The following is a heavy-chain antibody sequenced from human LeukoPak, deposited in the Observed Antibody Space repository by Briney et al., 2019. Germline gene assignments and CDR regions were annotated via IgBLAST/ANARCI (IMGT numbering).Heavy chain of an antibody. D-gene: IGHD6-13*01. CDR2: MNPNSGNT. CDR1: GYTFTSYD. CDR3: ARLAAAGGGFDY. Sequence: ASVKVSCKASGYTFTSYDINWVRQATGQGLEWMGWMNPNSGNTGYAQKFQGRVTMTRNTSISTAYMELSSLRSEDMAVYYCARLAAAGGGFDYWGQGTLVTVSS. J-gene: IGHJ4*02. V-gene: IGHV1-8*01.